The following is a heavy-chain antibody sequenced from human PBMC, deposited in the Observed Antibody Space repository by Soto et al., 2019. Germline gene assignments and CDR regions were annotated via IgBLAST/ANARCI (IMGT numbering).Heavy chain of an antibody. D-gene: IGHD1-7*01. CDR3: ARDEGYRWNYGGSWFDP. Sequence: QVQLVQSGAEVKKPGASVKVSCKASGYTFTSYGISWVRQAPGQGLEWMGWISAYNGNTNYAQKLQGRVTMTTDTSTSTANMELRSLRSDATAVYYCARDEGYRWNYGGSWFDPWGQGTLVTVSS. CDR2: ISAYNGNT. CDR1: GYTFTSYG. V-gene: IGHV1-18*01. J-gene: IGHJ5*02.